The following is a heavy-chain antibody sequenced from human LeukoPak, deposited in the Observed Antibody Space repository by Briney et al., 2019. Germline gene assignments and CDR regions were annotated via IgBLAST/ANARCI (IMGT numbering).Heavy chain of an antibody. Sequence: PSQTLSLTCTVSGYSISSGYYWGWIRQPPGKGLEWIGSIYHSGSTYYNPSLKSRVTISVDTSKNQFSLKLSSVTAADTAVYYCASTMMPKDAFDIWGQGTMVTVSS. CDR2: IYHSGST. V-gene: IGHV4-38-2*02. CDR1: GYSISSGYY. CDR3: ASTMMPKDAFDI. D-gene: IGHD3-22*01. J-gene: IGHJ3*02.